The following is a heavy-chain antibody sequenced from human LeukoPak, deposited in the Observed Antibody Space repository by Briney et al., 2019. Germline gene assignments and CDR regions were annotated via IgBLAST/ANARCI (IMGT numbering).Heavy chain of an antibody. V-gene: IGHV4-61*02. CDR3: ARGRGLEGYFDWAIDY. CDR1: GGSISSSSYY. J-gene: IGHJ4*02. D-gene: IGHD3-9*01. Sequence: PSETLSLTCTVSGGSISSSSYYWSWIRQPAGKGLEWIGLIYTSGNTHYNPSLKSRVTISVHTSKNQFSLNLTSVTAADTAVYYCARGRGLEGYFDWAIDYWGQGTLVTVSS. CDR2: IYTSGNT.